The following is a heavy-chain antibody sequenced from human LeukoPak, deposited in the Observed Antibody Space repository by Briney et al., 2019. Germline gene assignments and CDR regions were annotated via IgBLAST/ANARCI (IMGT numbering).Heavy chain of an antibody. V-gene: IGHV7-4-1*01. Sequence: ASVKVSCKASGYTFTNYAMNWVRQAPGQGLEWMGWINTNTGNPTYAQGFTGRFVFSLDTSVSTAYLQIRSLKAEDTAVYYCARVEGIAAAGDYYYYGMDVWGQGTTVTVSS. J-gene: IGHJ6*02. CDR3: ARVEGIAAAGDYYYYGMDV. CDR2: INTNTGNP. D-gene: IGHD6-13*01. CDR1: GYTFTNYA.